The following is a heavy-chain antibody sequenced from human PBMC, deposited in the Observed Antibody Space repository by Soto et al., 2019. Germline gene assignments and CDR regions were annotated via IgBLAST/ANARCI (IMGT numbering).Heavy chain of an antibody. CDR3: ARKVATFNFDH. J-gene: IGHJ4*02. Sequence: SETLSLTCTVSGGSVSSGSYYWSWIRQPPGKGLEWIGYIYYNGRTNYNPSLKSRVTLSADTSISTAYMELSSLRSDDTAVYYCARKVATFNFDHWGQGTLVTVSS. V-gene: IGHV4-61*01. D-gene: IGHD5-12*01. CDR2: IYYNGRT. CDR1: GGSVSSGSYY.